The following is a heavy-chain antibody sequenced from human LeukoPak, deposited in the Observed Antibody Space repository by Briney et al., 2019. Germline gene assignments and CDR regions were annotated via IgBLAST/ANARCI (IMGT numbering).Heavy chain of an antibody. CDR1: GYTFTGYY. Sequence: GASVKVSCKASGYTFTGYYMHWVRQAPGQGLEWMGWINPNSGGTNYAQKFQGRVTMTRDTSISTAYMELSRLRSDDTAVYYCARAQSYYDFWSGYYYYFDYWGQGTLVTVSS. V-gene: IGHV1-2*02. CDR3: ARAQSYYDFWSGYYYYFDY. CDR2: INPNSGGT. J-gene: IGHJ4*02. D-gene: IGHD3-3*01.